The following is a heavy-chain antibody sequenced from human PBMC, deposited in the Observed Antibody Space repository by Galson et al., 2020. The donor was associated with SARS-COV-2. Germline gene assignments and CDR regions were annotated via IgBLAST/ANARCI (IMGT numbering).Heavy chain of an antibody. CDR2: LNWNGGDT. J-gene: IGHJ4*02. CDR1: GFTFHDYT. D-gene: IGHD6-19*01. CDR3: AKDIRASGWYAFDY. V-gene: IGHV3-43*01. Sequence: TGGSLRLSCAASGFTFHDYTLHWVSQAPGKGLEWVSLLNWNGGDTYYADSVKGRFTISRDNSKNSLYLQMNSLRTEDTALYYCAKDIRASGWYAFDYWGQGTLVTVSS.